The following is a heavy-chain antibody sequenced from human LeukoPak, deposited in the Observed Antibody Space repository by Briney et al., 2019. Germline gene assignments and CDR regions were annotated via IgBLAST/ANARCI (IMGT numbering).Heavy chain of an antibody. CDR3: ARDTDCGGDCWDHFDY. V-gene: IGHV1-18*04. D-gene: IGHD2-21*02. CDR2: ISAYNGNT. CDR1: GYTFTGYY. J-gene: IGHJ4*02. Sequence: ASVKVSCKASGYTFTGYYMHWVRQAPGQGLEWMGWISAYNGNTNYAQKLQGRVTMTTDTSTSTAYMELRSLRSDDTAVYYCARDTDCGGDCWDHFDYWGQGTLVTVSS.